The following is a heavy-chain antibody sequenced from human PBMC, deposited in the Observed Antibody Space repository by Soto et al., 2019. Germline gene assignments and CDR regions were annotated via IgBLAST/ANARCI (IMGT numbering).Heavy chain of an antibody. Sequence: ASVKVSCKASGYTFTSYAKHWVRQAPGQRLEWMGWINAGNGNTKYSQKFQGRVTITRDTSASTAYMELSSLRSEDTAVYYCARNYVWGSYHYYYGMDVWGQGTTVTVSS. D-gene: IGHD3-16*02. CDR2: INAGNGNT. V-gene: IGHV1-3*01. J-gene: IGHJ6*02. CDR1: GYTFTSYA. CDR3: ARNYVWGSYHYYYGMDV.